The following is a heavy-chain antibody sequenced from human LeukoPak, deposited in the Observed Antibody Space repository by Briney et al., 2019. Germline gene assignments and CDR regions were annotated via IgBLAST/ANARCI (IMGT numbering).Heavy chain of an antibody. CDR2: ISSSGSTI. J-gene: IGHJ4*02. CDR3: ASLGYSSGWHFDY. D-gene: IGHD6-19*01. CDR1: GFTFSSYE. V-gene: IGHV3-48*03. Sequence: QAGGSLRLSCAASGFTFSSYEMNWVRQAPGKGLEWVSYISSSGSTICYADSVKGRFTISRDNAKNSLYLQMNSLRAEDTAVYYCASLGYSSGWHFDYWGQGTLVTVSS.